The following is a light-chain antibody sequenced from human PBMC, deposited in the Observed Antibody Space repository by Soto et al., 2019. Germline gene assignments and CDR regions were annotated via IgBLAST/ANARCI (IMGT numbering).Light chain of an antibody. CDR2: AAS. V-gene: IGKV1-39*01. Sequence: DIQMTQSPSSLSASVGDRVTITCRASQSISSYLNWYQQKPGKAPKLLIYAASSLQSGVPSRFSGSGCGTEYSLTISSLQPEDFAVYYCQQYSNWPPITFGQGTRLEIK. J-gene: IGKJ5*01. CDR1: QSISSY. CDR3: QQYSNWPPIT.